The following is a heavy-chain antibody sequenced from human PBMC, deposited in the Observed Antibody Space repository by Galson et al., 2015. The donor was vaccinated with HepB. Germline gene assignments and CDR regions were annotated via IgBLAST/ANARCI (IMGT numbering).Heavy chain of an antibody. J-gene: IGHJ6*02. V-gene: IGHV2-70*01. CDR2: IDWDDDK. CDR1: GFSLSTSGMC. Sequence: PALVKPTQTLTLTCTFSGFSLSTSGMCVSWIRQPPGKALEWLALIDWDDDKYYSTSLKTRLTISKDTSKNQVVLTMTNMDPVDTATYYCARMGVGAYCGGDCQNYYYYGMDVWGQGTTVTVSS. CDR3: ARMGVGAYCGGDCQNYYYYGMDV. D-gene: IGHD2-21*02.